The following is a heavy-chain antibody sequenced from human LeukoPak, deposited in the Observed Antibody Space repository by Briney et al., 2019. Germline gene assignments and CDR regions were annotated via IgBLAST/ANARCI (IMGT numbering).Heavy chain of an antibody. CDR3: ARSYYYDYRQIDY. J-gene: IGHJ4*02. CDR2: IYYSGST. V-gene: IGHV4-39*01. Sequence: SETLSLTCTVSGGSISSYYWGWIRQPPGKGLEWLGSIYYSGSTYYNPSLKSRVTISVDTSKNQFSLNLYSVTAADTAVFYCARSYYYDYRQIDYWGQGTLITVSS. CDR1: GGSISSYY. D-gene: IGHD3-22*01.